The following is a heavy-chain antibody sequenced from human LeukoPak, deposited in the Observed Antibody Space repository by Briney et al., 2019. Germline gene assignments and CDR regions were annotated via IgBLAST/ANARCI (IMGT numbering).Heavy chain of an antibody. CDR2: INPSGGST. D-gene: IGHD3-10*01. Sequence: ASVKVSCKASGYTFTSYYMHWVRQAPGQGLEWMGIINPSGGSTTYAQKFQGRVTITADESTSTAYMELSSLRSEDTAVYYCARRLWFGEFVWFDPWGQGTLVTVSS. CDR3: ARRLWFGEFVWFDP. V-gene: IGHV1-46*01. J-gene: IGHJ5*02. CDR1: GYTFTSYY.